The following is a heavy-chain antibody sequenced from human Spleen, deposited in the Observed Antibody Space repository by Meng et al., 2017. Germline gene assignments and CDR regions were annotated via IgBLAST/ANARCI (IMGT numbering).Heavy chain of an antibody. CDR2: IWYDGSNK. Sequence: GESLKISCAASGFTFSSYGMHWVRQAPGKGLEWVAVIWYDGSNKYYADSVKGRFTISRDNSKNTLYLQMNSLRAEDTAVHYCARDHEQQLVLSVYYYGMDVWGQGTTVTVSS. V-gene: IGHV3-33*01. J-gene: IGHJ6*02. CDR3: ARDHEQQLVLSVYYYGMDV. CDR1: GFTFSSYG. D-gene: IGHD6-13*01.